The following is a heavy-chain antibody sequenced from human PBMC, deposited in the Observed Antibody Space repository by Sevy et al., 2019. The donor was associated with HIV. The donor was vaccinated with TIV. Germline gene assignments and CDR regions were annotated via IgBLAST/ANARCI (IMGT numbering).Heavy chain of an antibody. CDR3: AKLVVPAASNDDILTGYPDLRVNYGMDI. D-gene: IGHD3-9*01. Sequence: GGSLRLSCAASGFTFSDYAIHWVRQAPGKGLEWVAFIWYDGSNKYHTDFVKGQFTISRDNSKNTLYLQMNSLRVEDTAVYYCAKLVVPAASNDDILTGYPDLRVNYGMDIWGHGTTVTVS. CDR1: GFTFSDYA. J-gene: IGHJ6*02. CDR2: IWYDGSNK. V-gene: IGHV3-30*02.